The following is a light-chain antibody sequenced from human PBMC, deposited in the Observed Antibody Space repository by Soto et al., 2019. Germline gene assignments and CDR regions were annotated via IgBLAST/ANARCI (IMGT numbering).Light chain of an antibody. J-gene: IGKJ1*01. CDR2: DAS. V-gene: IGKV3-15*01. CDR1: QSVSSY. CDR3: QQYNSYAQT. Sequence: EIVMTQSPATLSVSPGERATLSCRASQSVSSYLAWYQQKPGQAPRLLIYDASTRATGIPVRFSGSGSGTEFTLTISSLQSDDFATYYCQQYNSYAQTFGQGTKVDIK.